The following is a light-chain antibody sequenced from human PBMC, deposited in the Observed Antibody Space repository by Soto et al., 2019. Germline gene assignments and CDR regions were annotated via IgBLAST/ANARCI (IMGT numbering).Light chain of an antibody. J-gene: IGKJ1*01. V-gene: IGKV1-5*01. CDR3: QQYNSYSGT. CDR2: DAS. Sequence: DIQITQSPSTRSASVGDRVTITYRASQSISSWLAWYQQKPGKAPKLLIYDASSLESGVPSRFSGSGSGTEFTLTISSLQPDDFATYYCQQYNSYSGTFGQGTKG. CDR1: QSISSW.